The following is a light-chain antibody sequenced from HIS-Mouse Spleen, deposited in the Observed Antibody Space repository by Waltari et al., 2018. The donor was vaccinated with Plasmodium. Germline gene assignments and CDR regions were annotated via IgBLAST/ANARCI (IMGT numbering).Light chain of an antibody. V-gene: IGLV2-8*01. J-gene: IGLJ2*01. CDR3: SSYAGSNNLV. CDR1: SSDVGGYNY. CDR2: EVS. Sequence: QSALTQPPSASGSPGQSVTISCTGTSSDVGGYNYVSWYQQPPGKAPKLMIYEVSKRPSGVPDRVSCSKSGNTASLTVSWLQAEDEADYYCSSYAGSNNLVFGGGTKLTVL.